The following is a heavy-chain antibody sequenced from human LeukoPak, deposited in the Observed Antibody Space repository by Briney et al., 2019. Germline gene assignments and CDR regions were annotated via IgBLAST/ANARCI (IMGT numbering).Heavy chain of an antibody. D-gene: IGHD6-13*01. CDR1: GFTFSNYA. V-gene: IGHV3-30-3*01. CDR2: ISYDGSNK. CDR3: ARGIRGRIAAAGTSPFFDY. J-gene: IGHJ4*02. Sequence: PGGSLRLSCAASGFTFSNYAMHWVRQAPGKGLEWVALISYDGSNKYYADSVKGRFTISRDNSKNTLYLQMNSLRAEDTAVYYCARGIRGRIAAAGTSPFFDYWGQGTLVTVSS.